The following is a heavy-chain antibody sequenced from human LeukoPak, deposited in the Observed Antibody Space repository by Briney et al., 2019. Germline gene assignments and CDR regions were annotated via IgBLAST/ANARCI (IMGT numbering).Heavy chain of an antibody. J-gene: IGHJ4*02. CDR1: GYTFTSYG. D-gene: IGHD5-12*01. Sequence: ASVKVSCKASGYTFTSYGISWVRQAPGQGLEWMGWISAYNGNTNYAQKLQGRVTMTTDTSTSTAYMELRSLRSDDTAVYYCARDRTVVATTDGFDYWGQGTLVTVSS. V-gene: IGHV1-18*01. CDR3: ARDRTVVATTDGFDY. CDR2: ISAYNGNT.